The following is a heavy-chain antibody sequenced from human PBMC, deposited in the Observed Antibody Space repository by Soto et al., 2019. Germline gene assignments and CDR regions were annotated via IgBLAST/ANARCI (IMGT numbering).Heavy chain of an antibody. V-gene: IGHV3-53*01. CDR2: IYSGGST. D-gene: IGHD6-19*01. CDR1: GFTVSSNY. CDR3: AREVGGWGNWFDP. Sequence: EVQLVESGGGLIQPGGSLRLSCAASGFTVSSNYMSWVRQAPGKGLEWVSVIYSGGSTYYADSVKGRFTISRDNSKNTLYLQMTSLRAEDPAVYYCAREVGGWGNWFDPWGQGTLVTVSS. J-gene: IGHJ5*02.